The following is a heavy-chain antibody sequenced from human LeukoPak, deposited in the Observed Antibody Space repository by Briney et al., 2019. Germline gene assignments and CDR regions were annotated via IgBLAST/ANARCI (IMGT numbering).Heavy chain of an antibody. CDR3: ATDIRDILTDDLYLDY. D-gene: IGHD3-9*01. CDR1: GYTFSSYS. J-gene: IGHJ4*02. V-gene: IGHV3-21*04. Sequence: GRSLRLSCAASGYTFSSYSMNWVRQTPGKAREWVSSISSSSSYIYYADSVKGRFTISRDNAKNSLYLQMNSLRAEDTAVYYCATDIRDILTDDLYLDYWGQGTLVTVSS. CDR2: ISSSSSYI.